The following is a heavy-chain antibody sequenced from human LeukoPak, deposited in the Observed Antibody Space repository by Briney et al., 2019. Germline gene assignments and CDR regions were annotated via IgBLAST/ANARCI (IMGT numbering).Heavy chain of an antibody. D-gene: IGHD3-10*01. CDR1: GYTFTSYA. Sequence: ASVKVSCKASGYTFTSYAMNWVRQAPGQGLEWMGWINTNTGNPTYAQGFTGRFVFSLDTSVSTAYLQISSLKAEDTAVYYCARGAPDYYGSGSYYNVLGYWGQGTLVTVSS. V-gene: IGHV7-4-1*02. CDR2: INTNTGNP. CDR3: ARGAPDYYGSGSYYNVLGY. J-gene: IGHJ4*02.